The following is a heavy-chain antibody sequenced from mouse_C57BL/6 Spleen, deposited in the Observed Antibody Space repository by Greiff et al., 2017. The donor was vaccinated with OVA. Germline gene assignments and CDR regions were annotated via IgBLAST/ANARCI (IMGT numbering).Heavy chain of an antibody. J-gene: IGHJ4*01. V-gene: IGHV5-9*01. CDR3: ARRGNYAMDY. CDR2: ISGGGGNT. Sequence: EVQLVESGGGLVKPGGSLKLSCAASGFTFSSYTMSWVRQTPEKRLEWVATISGGGGNTYYPDSVKGRFTISRDNAKNTLYLQMSSLRSEDTALYYCARRGNYAMDYWGQGTSVTVSS. CDR1: GFTFSSYT.